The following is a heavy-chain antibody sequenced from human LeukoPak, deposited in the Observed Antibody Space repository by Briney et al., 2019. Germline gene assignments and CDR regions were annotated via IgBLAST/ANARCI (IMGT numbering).Heavy chain of an antibody. D-gene: IGHD6-19*01. V-gene: IGHV4-59*01. CDR3: VREDGSSGWYPFFDY. J-gene: IGHJ4*02. Sequence: SETLSLTCTVSGDSISSGYWSWIRQPPGKGLEWIGYIYYSGSTNYNPSLKSRVTISVDTSKNQFSLKLSSVTAADTAVYFCVREDGSSGWYPFFDYWGQGTLVTVSS. CDR1: GDSISSGY. CDR2: IYYSGST.